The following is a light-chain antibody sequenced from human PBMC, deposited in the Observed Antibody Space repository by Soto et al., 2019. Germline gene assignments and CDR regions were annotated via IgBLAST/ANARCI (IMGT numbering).Light chain of an antibody. V-gene: IGKV3-15*01. CDR3: QQYNSWPPKYT. CDR1: QSVSSY. CDR2: RAS. Sequence: EIVMTQSPATLSVSPGGRATLSCRASQSVSSYLAWYQQRRGQPPRLLIYRASTLATGIPDRFSGSGSGTEFSLTISSLQSEDFAVYYCQQYNSWPPKYTVGQGTKLEI. J-gene: IGKJ2*01.